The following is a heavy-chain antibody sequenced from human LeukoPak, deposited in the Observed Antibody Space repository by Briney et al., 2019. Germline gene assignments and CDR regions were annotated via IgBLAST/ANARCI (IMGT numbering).Heavy chain of an antibody. J-gene: IGHJ4*02. CDR1: GFTFSSYA. D-gene: IGHD6-19*01. CDR3: AKDPTKASGGWPPFDY. CDR2: ISGSGGST. V-gene: IGHV3-23*01. Sequence: GGSLRLSCAASGFTFSSYAMSWVRQAPGKGLEWVSAISGSGGSTYYADSVKGRFTISRDNSKNTLYLQMNSLRAEDTAVYYCAKDPTKASGGWPPFDYWGQGTLVTVSS.